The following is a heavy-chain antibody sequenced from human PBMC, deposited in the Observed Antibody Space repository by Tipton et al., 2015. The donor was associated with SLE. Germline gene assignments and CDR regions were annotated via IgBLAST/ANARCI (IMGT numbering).Heavy chain of an antibody. CDR3: ARGHTAMVGSLYYYGMDV. CDR2: INHSGST. J-gene: IGHJ6*02. Sequence: TLSLTCAVYGGSFSGYYWSWIRQPPGKGLEWIGEINHSGSTNYNPSLKSRVTISVGTSKNQFSLKLSSVTAADTAVYYCARGHTAMVGSLYYYGMDVWGQGTTVTVSS. CDR1: GGSFSGYY. D-gene: IGHD5-18*01. V-gene: IGHV4-34*01.